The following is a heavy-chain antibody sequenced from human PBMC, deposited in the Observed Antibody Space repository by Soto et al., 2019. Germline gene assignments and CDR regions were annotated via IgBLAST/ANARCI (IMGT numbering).Heavy chain of an antibody. Sequence: GESLKISCQVSGYTFTIYWIGGVRQMPGKGLEWMGIIYPSDSDTRYSPSFQGQVTISADQSINTACLQWDSLKASDTAIYYCARPANTVADHFDLWGQGTPVTSPQ. CDR3: ARPANTVADHFDL. CDR1: GYTFTIYW. V-gene: IGHV5-51*01. J-gene: IGHJ4*02. D-gene: IGHD4-17*01. CDR2: IYPSDSDT.